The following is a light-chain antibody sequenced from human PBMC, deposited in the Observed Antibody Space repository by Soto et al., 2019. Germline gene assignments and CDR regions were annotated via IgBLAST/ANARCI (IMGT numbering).Light chain of an antibody. CDR2: GAS. CDR3: QQYGSSPRT. CDR1: QSVSNNY. Sequence: EIVLTQSTGTLSLAPGERAALSCRASQSVSNNYLAWYQQKPGLAPRLLIFGASRRATGIPDRFSGSGSGTDFTLTISRLEPEDFVVYYCQQYGSSPRTFGQGTKVDIK. V-gene: IGKV3-20*01. J-gene: IGKJ1*01.